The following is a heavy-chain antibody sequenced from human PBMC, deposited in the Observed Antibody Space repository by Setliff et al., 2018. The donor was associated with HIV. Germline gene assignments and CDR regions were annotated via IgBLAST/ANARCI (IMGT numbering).Heavy chain of an antibody. CDR2: IYYSGST. V-gene: IGHV4-39*01. CDR1: GGSISSNNYF. D-gene: IGHD5-18*01. Sequence: SETLSLTCTVSGGSISSNNYFWGWIRQPPEKGLEWIGSIYYSGSTYYNPSLKSRVTISIDTSRNQFSLKLTSVTAADTAVYYCARHNTGYSYGYDYYYYYMDVWGKGTTVTVSS. J-gene: IGHJ6*03. CDR3: ARHNTGYSYGYDYYYYYMDV.